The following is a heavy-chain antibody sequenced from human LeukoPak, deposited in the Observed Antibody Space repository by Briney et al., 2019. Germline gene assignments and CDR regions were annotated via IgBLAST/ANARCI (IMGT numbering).Heavy chain of an antibody. J-gene: IGHJ4*02. Sequence: GGSLRLSCAASGFTFSSYGMHWVRQAPGKGLEWVAVISYDGSNKYYADSVKGRFTISRDNSKNTLYLQMNSLRAEDTAVYYCARGATYYDSSGYYRSEYYFDYWGQGTLVTVSS. V-gene: IGHV3-30*19. D-gene: IGHD3-22*01. CDR1: GFTFSSYG. CDR2: ISYDGSNK. CDR3: ARGATYYDSSGYYRSEYYFDY.